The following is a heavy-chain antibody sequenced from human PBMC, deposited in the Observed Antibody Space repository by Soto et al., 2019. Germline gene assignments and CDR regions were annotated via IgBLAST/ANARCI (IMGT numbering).Heavy chain of an antibody. CDR2: IRSKAYGGTT. V-gene: IGHV3-49*05. CDR3: TRDLWAESYNTMIVVDPLDY. D-gene: IGHD3-22*01. CDR1: GFTFGDYA. Sequence: EVQLVESGGGLVKPGRSLRLSCTASGFTFGDYAMSWFRQAPGKGLEWVGFIRSKAYGGTTEYAASVKGRFTISRDDSKSIAYLQMNSLKTEDTAVYYCTRDLWAESYNTMIVVDPLDYWGQGTLVTVSS. J-gene: IGHJ4*02.